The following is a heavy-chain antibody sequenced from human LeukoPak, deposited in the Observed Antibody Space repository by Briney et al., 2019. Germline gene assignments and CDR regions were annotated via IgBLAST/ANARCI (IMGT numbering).Heavy chain of an antibody. D-gene: IGHD5-12*01. Sequence: GRSLRLSCTASGFTFDDYAMQWVRQAPGKDLEWVSGISGNSGSIGYADSVQGRFTISRDNAKNSLYLHMNGLRTEDTALYFCAKVHSGYEYFFEHWGQGTLVTVSS. CDR3: AKVHSGYEYFFEH. CDR2: ISGNSGSI. V-gene: IGHV3-9*01. J-gene: IGHJ4*02. CDR1: GFTFDDYA.